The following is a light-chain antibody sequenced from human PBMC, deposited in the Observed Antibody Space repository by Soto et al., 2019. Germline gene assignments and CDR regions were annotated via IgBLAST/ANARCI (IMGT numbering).Light chain of an antibody. CDR2: GAS. CDR3: QQYDTSPRT. Sequence: ETVMTQSPATLSVSPGERATLSCRASQSVNSNLAWYQQKPGQPPRLLIYGASSRATGVPDRFSGSGSGTDFTLTISRLEPEDFAVYYCQQYDTSPRTFGQGTKVDIK. V-gene: IGKV3D-15*01. CDR1: QSVNSN. J-gene: IGKJ1*01.